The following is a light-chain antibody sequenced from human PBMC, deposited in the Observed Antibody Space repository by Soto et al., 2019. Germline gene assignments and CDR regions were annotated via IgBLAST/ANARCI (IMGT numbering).Light chain of an antibody. CDR1: QSVSSY. V-gene: IGKV3-11*01. J-gene: IGKJ5*01. Sequence: PATLSLSPGERATLSCSASQSVSSYLAWYQHKPGQAPRLLIYDASSRATDIPARFSGSGSGTDFTLTISSLEPEDFAIYYCQQRSNWPSISFGQGTRLEIK. CDR2: DAS. CDR3: QQRSNWPSIS.